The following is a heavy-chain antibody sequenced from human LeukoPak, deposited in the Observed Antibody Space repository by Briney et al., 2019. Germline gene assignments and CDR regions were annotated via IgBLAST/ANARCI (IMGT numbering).Heavy chain of an antibody. Sequence: ASVKVSCKASGYTFTSYAMNWVRQAPGQGLEWMGWINTNTGNPTYAQGFAGRFVFSLDTPVSTAYLQISSLKAEDTAVYYCARGLGWHSSVDYWGQGTLVTVSS. CDR3: ARGLGWHSSVDY. D-gene: IGHD3-22*01. V-gene: IGHV7-4-1*02. J-gene: IGHJ4*02. CDR1: GYTFTSYA. CDR2: INTNTGNP.